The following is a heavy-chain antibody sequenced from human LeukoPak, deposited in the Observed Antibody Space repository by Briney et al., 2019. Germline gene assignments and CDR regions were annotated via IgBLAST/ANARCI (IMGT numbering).Heavy chain of an antibody. D-gene: IGHD3-22*01. J-gene: IGHJ4*02. V-gene: IGHV4-59*01. Sequence: SETLSLTCTVSGGSISSYCWSWIRQPPGMGLEWIGYICYSGSTNYNPSLKSRVTISIDTSKKQLSLKLNSVTAADTAVYYCAGRYYESSGYDYWGQGTLVTVSS. CDR1: GGSISSYC. CDR3: AGRYYESSGYDY. CDR2: ICYSGST.